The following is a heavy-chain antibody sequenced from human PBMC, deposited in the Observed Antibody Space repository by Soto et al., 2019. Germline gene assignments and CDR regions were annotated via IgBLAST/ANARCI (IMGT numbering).Heavy chain of an antibody. J-gene: IGHJ6*02. CDR1: GASISSISNHY. CDR3: ARLGGYCSSTSCYGHYTMDV. V-gene: IGHV4-4*09. D-gene: IGHD2-2*01. CDR2: ISKSGST. Sequence: PSETLSLTCTVSGASISSISNHYCSWIRQPPGKGLEWIGYISKSGSTSYNPSLQSRVIISVDTSTNQVSLKVSSVTAADTAVYYCARLGGYCSSTSCYGHYTMDVWGQGTTVTVSS.